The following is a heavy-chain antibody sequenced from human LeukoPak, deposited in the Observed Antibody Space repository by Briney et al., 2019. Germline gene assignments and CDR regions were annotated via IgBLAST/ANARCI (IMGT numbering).Heavy chain of an antibody. Sequence: ASVKVSCKASGYTFTSYGISWVRQAPGQGLEWMGWISAYNGNTNYAQKLQGRVTMTTDTSTSTAYMELRSLRSEDTAVYYCARDPDKYSSSSGGYWGQGTLVTVSS. J-gene: IGHJ4*02. CDR1: GYTFTSYG. V-gene: IGHV1-18*01. CDR3: ARDPDKYSSSSGGY. CDR2: ISAYNGNT. D-gene: IGHD6-6*01.